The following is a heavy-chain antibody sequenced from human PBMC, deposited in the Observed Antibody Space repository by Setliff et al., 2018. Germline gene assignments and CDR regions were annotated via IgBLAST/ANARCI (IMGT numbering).Heavy chain of an antibody. V-gene: IGHV4-39*01. CDR2: IYYSGST. D-gene: IGHD3-22*01. CDR3: ARGPVMIVATGYFDY. Sequence: PSETLSLTCTVSGGSISSSSYYWGWIRQPPGKGLEWIGSIYYSGSTYYNPSLKSRVTISVDTSKNQFSLKLSSVTAADTAVYYCARGPVMIVATGYFDYWGQGTLVTVS. J-gene: IGHJ4*02. CDR1: GGSISSSSYY.